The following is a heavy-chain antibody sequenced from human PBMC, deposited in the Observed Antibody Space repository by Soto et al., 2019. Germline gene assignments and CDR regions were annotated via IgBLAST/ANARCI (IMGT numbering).Heavy chain of an antibody. J-gene: IGHJ4*02. CDR2: ISSSGNT. D-gene: IGHD2-8*01. CDR3: ARAPMVLTRSYFDS. CDR1: DGSISNFY. Sequence: QVHLRESGPGLVKPSETLYLSCTVSDGSISNFYWSWIRQPPGKGLEWIGYISSSGNTNYNPSLKSRVSISVDTSKNQFSLNLTSVTAADTAVYYCARAPMVLTRSYFDSWGQGTPVTVSS. V-gene: IGHV4-59*01.